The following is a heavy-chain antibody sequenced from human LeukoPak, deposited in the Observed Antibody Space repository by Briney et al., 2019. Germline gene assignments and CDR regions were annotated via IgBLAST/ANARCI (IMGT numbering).Heavy chain of an antibody. CDR3: ARDRNYYDSSGDAFDI. CDR1: GFTFSSYS. D-gene: IGHD3-22*01. CDR2: ISSSSSTI. Sequence: AGGSLRLSCAASGFTFSSYSMNWVRQAPGKGLEWVSYISSSSSTIYYADSVKGRFTISRDNAKNSLYLQMNSLRAEDTAVYYCARDRNYYDSSGDAFDIWGQGTMVTVSS. V-gene: IGHV3-48*01. J-gene: IGHJ3*02.